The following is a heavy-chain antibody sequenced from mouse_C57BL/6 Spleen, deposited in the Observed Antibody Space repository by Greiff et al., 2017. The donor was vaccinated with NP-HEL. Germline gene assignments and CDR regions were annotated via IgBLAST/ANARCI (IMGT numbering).Heavy chain of an antibody. D-gene: IGHD3-2*02. CDR3: ARQLRLEAWFAY. CDR2: ISSGGSYT. Sequence: EVQLQQSGGDLVKPGGSLKLSCAASGFTFSSYGMSWVRQTPDKRLEWVATISSGGSYTYYPDSVKGRFTISRDNAKNTLYLQMSSLKSEDTAMYYCARQLRLEAWFAYWGQGTLVTVSA. V-gene: IGHV5-6*01. CDR1: GFTFSSYG. J-gene: IGHJ3*01.